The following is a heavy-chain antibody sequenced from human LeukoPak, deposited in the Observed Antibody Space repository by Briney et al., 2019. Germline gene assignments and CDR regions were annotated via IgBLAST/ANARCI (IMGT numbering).Heavy chain of an antibody. J-gene: IGHJ4*02. Sequence: SETLSLTCTVSGGSISSYYWSWIRQPPGKGLEWIGYIYYSGSTNYNPSLKSRVTISVDTSKNQFSLKRSAVTAADTAVYYCVGGWSYWGQGTLVTVSS. CDR1: GGSISSYY. D-gene: IGHD5-12*01. CDR2: IYYSGST. V-gene: IGHV4-59*01. CDR3: VGGWSY.